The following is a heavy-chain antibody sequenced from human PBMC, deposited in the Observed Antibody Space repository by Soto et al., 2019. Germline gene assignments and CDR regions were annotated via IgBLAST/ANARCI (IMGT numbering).Heavy chain of an antibody. CDR1: GGTFSDYT. CDR3: AAKTYRTSSTNYFYNSGIDI. D-gene: IGHD6-6*01. Sequence: QVQLVQSGAEVKRPGSSVKVSCRASGGTFSDYTFSWVRQAPGQGLEWRGGIIPFLGSSKYAHNCHARGTFSADESTATALTDLSSLRSEDTAVYYCAAKTYRTSSTNYFYNSGIDIWGQGTTVTVSS. J-gene: IGHJ6*02. CDR2: IIPFLGSS. V-gene: IGHV1-69*01.